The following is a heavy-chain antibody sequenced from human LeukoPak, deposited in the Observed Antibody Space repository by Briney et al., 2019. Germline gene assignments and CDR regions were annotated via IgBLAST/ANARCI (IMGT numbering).Heavy chain of an antibody. CDR3: ASPHPLRFLEWLPTGYYYYMDV. V-gene: IGHV1-18*01. CDR2: ISAYNGNT. Sequence: ASVKVSRKASGYTFTSYGISWVRHAPGQGLEWMGWISAYNGNTNYAQKLQGRVTMTTDTSTSTAYMELRSLRSDDTAVYYCASPHPLRFLEWLPTGYYYYMDVWGKGTTVTVSS. D-gene: IGHD3-3*01. CDR1: GYTFTSYG. J-gene: IGHJ6*03.